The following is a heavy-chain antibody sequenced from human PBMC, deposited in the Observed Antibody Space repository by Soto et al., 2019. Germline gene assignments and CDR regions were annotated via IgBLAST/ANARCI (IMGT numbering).Heavy chain of an antibody. CDR1: GGSISSYY. J-gene: IGHJ4*02. CDR3: ARVVGATGADY. Sequence: SETLSLTCTVSGGSISSYYWSWIRQPPGKGLEWIGYIYYSGSTNYNPSLKSRVTISVDTSKNQFSLKLSSVTAADTAVYYCARVVGATGADYWGQGTLVTVSS. V-gene: IGHV4-59*01. CDR2: IYYSGST. D-gene: IGHD1-26*01.